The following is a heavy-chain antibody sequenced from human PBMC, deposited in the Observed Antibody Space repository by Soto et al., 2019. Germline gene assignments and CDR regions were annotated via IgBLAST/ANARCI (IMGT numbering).Heavy chain of an antibody. J-gene: IGHJ6*02. D-gene: IGHD6-19*01. CDR1: GGSVSSGSYY. CDR2: IYYSGST. CDR3: ARGIAVPDYYGMDV. V-gene: IGHV4-61*01. Sequence: QVQLQESGPGLVKPSETLSLTCTVSGGSVSSGSYYWSWIRQPPGKGLEWIGYIYYSGSTNYNPSLMSRVTISVDTSKNQFSLKLSSVTAADTAVYYCARGIAVPDYYGMDVWGQGTTVTVSS.